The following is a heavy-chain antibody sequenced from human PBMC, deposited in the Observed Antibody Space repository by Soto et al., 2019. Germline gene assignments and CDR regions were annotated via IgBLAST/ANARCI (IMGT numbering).Heavy chain of an antibody. CDR3: ARANLPLLWFGELFAH. D-gene: IGHD3-10*01. V-gene: IGHV3-30-3*01. CDR2: ISYDGSNK. Sequence: LRLSCAASGFTFSSYAMHWVRQAPGKGLEWVAVISYDGSNKYYADSVKGRFTISRDNSKNTLYLQMNSLRAEDTAVYYCARANLPLLWFGELFAHWGQETLVAVSS. CDR1: GFTFSSYA. J-gene: IGHJ4*02.